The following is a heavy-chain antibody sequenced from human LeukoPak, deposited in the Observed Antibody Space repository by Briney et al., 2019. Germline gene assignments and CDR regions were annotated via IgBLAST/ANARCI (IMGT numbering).Heavy chain of an antibody. Sequence: PGGSLRLSCAASGFTFSSYAMTWDRQAPGKGLEWVSTISSSGGSTYYADSAKGRFTISRDNSKNTLYLQMNSLRAEDTAVYYCAKGFSVAGSFHWGQGTLVTVSS. D-gene: IGHD6-19*01. CDR2: ISSSGGST. V-gene: IGHV3-23*01. CDR1: GFTFSSYA. J-gene: IGHJ4*02. CDR3: AKGFSVAGSFH.